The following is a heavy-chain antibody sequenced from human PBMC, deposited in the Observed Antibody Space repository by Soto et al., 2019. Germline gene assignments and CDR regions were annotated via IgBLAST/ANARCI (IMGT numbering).Heavy chain of an antibody. CDR1: GVSVTSNNW. D-gene: IGHD3-10*01. V-gene: IGHV4-4*02. CDR2: SFHNGIT. CDR3: ATYYGNFGRDFQY. J-gene: IGHJ1*01. Sequence: SETLSLTCAISGVSVTSNNWWSWVRQPPGKGLEWIGESFHNGITNYNPSLGSRITISVDRSRNQFSLELTSVTAADTAFYYCATYYGNFGRDFQYWGQGTLVTVSS.